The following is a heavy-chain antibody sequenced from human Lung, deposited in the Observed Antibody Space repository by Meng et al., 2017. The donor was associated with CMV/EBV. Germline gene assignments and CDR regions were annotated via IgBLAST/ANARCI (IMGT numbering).Heavy chain of an antibody. CDR3: AKGTGAVYYFHN. V-gene: IGHV1-46*02. J-gene: IGHJ4*02. CDR1: EGTVNTYH. CDR2: NNPRDGDT. Sequence: QVHGGVEGMKAEAAVNVSCMASEGTVNTYHSHWVRQVRGQGLEGVGINNPRDGDTSYSQKSRGRVTLTTDTSTSTAYMELRGLSSGESADNYWAKGTGAVYYFHNWGQGTLVTVSS. D-gene: IGHD1/OR15-1a*01.